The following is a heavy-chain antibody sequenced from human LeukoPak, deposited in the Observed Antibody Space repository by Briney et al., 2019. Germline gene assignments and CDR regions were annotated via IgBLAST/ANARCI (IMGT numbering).Heavy chain of an antibody. CDR3: VKTYGYCSSTSCYVFDY. J-gene: IGHJ4*02. CDR2: INRDGTEK. Sequence: AGTLRLSCATSGFNFSDSRMTWVRQAPGKGLQWVANINRDGTEKHFLDSVEGRFTISRDNSKNTLYLQMSSLRAEDTAVYYCVKTYGYCSSTSCYVFDYWGQVTLVTVSS. D-gene: IGHD2-2*01. CDR1: GFNFSDSR. V-gene: IGHV3-7*02.